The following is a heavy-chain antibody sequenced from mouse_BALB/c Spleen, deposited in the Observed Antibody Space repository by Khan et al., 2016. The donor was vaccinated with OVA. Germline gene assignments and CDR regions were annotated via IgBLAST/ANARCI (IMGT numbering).Heavy chain of an antibody. V-gene: IGHV5-9*02. J-gene: IGHJ3*01. CDR1: GFAFSSYD. CDR2: ISTGGSYI. CDR3: ARPSYYGNPWFTY. Sequence: EVELVESGGGFVKPGGSLNLSCAASGFAFSSYDMSWVRQTPEKRLEWVATISTGGSYIYYPDNVKGRFTISRDIARNTLYLQMNSLRSEDTALYYCARPSYYGNPWFTYWGPGTLVTVS. D-gene: IGHD2-10*01.